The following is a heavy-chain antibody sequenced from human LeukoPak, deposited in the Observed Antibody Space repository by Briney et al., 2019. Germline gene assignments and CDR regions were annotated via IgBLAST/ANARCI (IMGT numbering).Heavy chain of an antibody. CDR2: IHTSGST. V-gene: IGHV4-4*07. CDR1: GGSISSYY. D-gene: IGHD6-19*01. Sequence: SETLSLTCTVSGGSISSYYWSWIRQPAGKGLEWIGRIHTSGSTNYNPSLKSRVTISVDTSKNQFSLKLSSVTAADTAVYYCAREAAVAGEFDYWGQGTLVTVSS. J-gene: IGHJ4*02. CDR3: AREAAVAGEFDY.